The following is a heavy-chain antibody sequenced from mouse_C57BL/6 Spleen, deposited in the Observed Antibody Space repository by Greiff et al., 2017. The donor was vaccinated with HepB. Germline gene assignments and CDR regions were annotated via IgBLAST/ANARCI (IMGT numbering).Heavy chain of an antibody. Sequence: EVQLQQSGPELVKPGASVKISCKASGYSFTDYNMYWVKQSKGKSLEWIGVISPNYGSTSYNQKFKGKATVTVDKSSSTAYMQLNSLTDEDSAVYYCERVYYGTTRWMDYWGKGTSVTVSS. CDR2: ISPNYGST. CDR1: GYSFTDYN. V-gene: IGHV1-39*01. CDR3: ERVYYGTTRWMDY. J-gene: IGHJ4*01. D-gene: IGHD2-1*01.